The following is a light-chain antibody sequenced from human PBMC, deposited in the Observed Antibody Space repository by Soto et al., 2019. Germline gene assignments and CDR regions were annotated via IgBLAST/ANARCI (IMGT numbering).Light chain of an antibody. CDR2: EGT. CDR3: YSYAGENLYV. J-gene: IGLJ1*01. Sequence: QSVLTQPASVSASPGQSITIPFTGTSSDVGSYNLVSWFQQHPGKVPKLLIYEGTKRPSGLSDRFSGSKSGTTASLTISGLQAEDEAHYYCYSYAGENLYVFGTGTKV. CDR1: SSDVGSYNL. V-gene: IGLV2-23*01.